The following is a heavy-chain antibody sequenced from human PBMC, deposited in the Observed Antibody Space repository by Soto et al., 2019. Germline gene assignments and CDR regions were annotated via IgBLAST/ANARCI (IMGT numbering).Heavy chain of an antibody. D-gene: IGHD3-22*01. V-gene: IGHV3-72*01. CDR3: VRATFFSDSSGYTRCLDY. CDR1: GFPLSDHY. Sequence: XGSLRLTFAGSGFPLSDHYIDGVGQAPGKGLEWVGRSRDKPQGYSTTYAASVKGRFTTSRDESKNSAYLQMNSLKTEDTAVYYCVRATFFSDSSGYTRCLDYWGQGTLVTVSS. J-gene: IGHJ4*02. CDR2: SRDKPQGYST.